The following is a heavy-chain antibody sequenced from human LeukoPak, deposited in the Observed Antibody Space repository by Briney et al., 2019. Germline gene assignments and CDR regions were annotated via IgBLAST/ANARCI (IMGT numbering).Heavy chain of an antibody. CDR1: GFTFDDYA. D-gene: IGHD2/OR15-2a*01. Sequence: GGSLRLSCAASGFTFDDYAMRWVRQAPGKGLEWVSGISWNGDIKGYADSVKVRFTISRDNAQNSLYLQINSLRPEDTAFYSCANDRMGAYFTIPDYWGQGTLVTVSS. CDR2: ISWNGDIK. J-gene: IGHJ4*02. CDR3: ANDRMGAYFTIPDY. V-gene: IGHV3-9*01.